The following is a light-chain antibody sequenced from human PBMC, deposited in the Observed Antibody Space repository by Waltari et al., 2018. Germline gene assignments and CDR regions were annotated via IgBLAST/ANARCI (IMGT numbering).Light chain of an antibody. Sequence: QSALTQPRSLSGSPAQSVTISSTGPSSDVGGYNSVSWYQHHPGKAPKLMIYDVSKRPSGVPDRFAGSKSGNTASLTISGLQAEDEADYYCCSYAGSYVVFGGGTKLTVL. V-gene: IGLV2-11*01. CDR1: SSDVGGYNS. J-gene: IGLJ2*01. CDR3: CSYAGSYVV. CDR2: DVS.